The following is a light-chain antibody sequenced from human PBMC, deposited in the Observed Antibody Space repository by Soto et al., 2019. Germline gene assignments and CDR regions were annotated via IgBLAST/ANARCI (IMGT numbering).Light chain of an antibody. CDR2: KAS. CDR3: QQYNSYPYT. V-gene: IGKV1-5*03. J-gene: IGKJ2*01. Sequence: DIQMTQSPSTLSASVGEKITITCRASQSISYYLAWYQQKPGKAPKLLIYKASTLESGVPSRFSGSGSGTEFTLTISSLQPDDFASYYCQQYNSYPYTFGQGTKLEIK. CDR1: QSISYY.